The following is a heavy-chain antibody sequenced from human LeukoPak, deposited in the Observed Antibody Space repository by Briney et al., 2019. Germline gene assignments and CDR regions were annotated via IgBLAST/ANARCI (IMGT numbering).Heavy chain of an antibody. Sequence: GGSLRLSCAASGFTFSSYWMSWVRQAPGKGLEWVANIKQDGSEKYYVDSVKGRFTISRDNAKNSLYLQMNSLRAEDTAVYYCATLDDSSSWYLDSFDYWGQGTLVTVSS. D-gene: IGHD6-13*01. CDR3: ATLDDSSSWYLDSFDY. CDR1: GFTFSSYW. J-gene: IGHJ4*02. V-gene: IGHV3-7*01. CDR2: IKQDGSEK.